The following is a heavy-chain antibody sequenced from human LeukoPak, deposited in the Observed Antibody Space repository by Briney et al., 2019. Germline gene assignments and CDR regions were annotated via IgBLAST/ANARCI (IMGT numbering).Heavy chain of an antibody. CDR1: GFTFSSYG. V-gene: IGHV3-30*18. Sequence: GRSLRLSCAASGFTFSSYGMHWVRQAPGKGLEWVAVISYDGSNKYYADSVKGRFTISRDNSKNTLYLQMNSLRAEDTAVYYCAKDLLHIVVVTDPFKGSAFNIWGQGTMVTVSS. J-gene: IGHJ3*02. CDR3: AKDLLHIVVVTDPFKGSAFNI. CDR2: ISYDGSNK. D-gene: IGHD2-21*02.